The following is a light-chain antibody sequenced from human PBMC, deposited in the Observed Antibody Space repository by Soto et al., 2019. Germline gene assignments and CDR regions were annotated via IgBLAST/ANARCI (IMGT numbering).Light chain of an antibody. Sequence: DIQMTQSPSSLSASVGDRVTITCRASQSISSYLNWYQQKPGKAPKLLIYAASSLQSGVPSRFSGSGSWTDFTLTISSLQPEDFATYYCQQSYSTLTFDGGTKVGIK. CDR3: QQSYSTLT. CDR1: QSISSY. J-gene: IGKJ4*01. CDR2: AAS. V-gene: IGKV1-39*01.